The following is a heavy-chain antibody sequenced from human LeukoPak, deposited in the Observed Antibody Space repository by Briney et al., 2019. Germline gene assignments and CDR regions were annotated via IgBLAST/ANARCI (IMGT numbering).Heavy chain of an antibody. CDR3: ARVHNYYDSSGYYSPFDY. CDR1: GGSISSSSYY. V-gene: IGHV4-39*01. J-gene: IGHJ4*02. D-gene: IGHD3-22*01. CDR2: IYYSGST. Sequence: SQTLSLTCTVSGGSISSSSYYWGWIRQPPGKGLEWIGSIYYSGSTYYNPSLKSRVTTSVDTSKNQFSLKLSSVTAADTAVYYCARVHNYYDSSGYYSPFDYWGQGTLVTVSS.